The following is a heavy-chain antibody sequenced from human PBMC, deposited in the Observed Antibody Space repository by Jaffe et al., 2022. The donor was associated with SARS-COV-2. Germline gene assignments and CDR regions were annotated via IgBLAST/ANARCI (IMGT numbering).Heavy chain of an antibody. J-gene: IGHJ4*02. CDR1: GFTFDNYA. Sequence: EVQVVESGGGLVQPGGSLSLSCAASGFTFDNYAMSWVRQAPGKGLEWVSTISGSGGSTFYADSVKARFTISRDNSKNTLCLQMNSLRAEDTAVYYCARKDTDMNNLDYWGQGTLVTVSS. D-gene: IGHD5-18*01. CDR2: ISGSGGST. CDR3: ARKDTDMNNLDY. V-gene: IGHV3-23*04.